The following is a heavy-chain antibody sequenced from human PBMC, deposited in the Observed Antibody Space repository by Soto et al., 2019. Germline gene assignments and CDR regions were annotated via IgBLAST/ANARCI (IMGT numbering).Heavy chain of an antibody. J-gene: IGHJ4*02. CDR3: ARFMGNYCTNGVCSYCGGDCYPDY. Sequence: SETLSLTCTVSGGSISSRGYYWSWILHPPGKGLEWIGYIYYSVSTYYSPSLKSRVTISVDTSKNQFSLKLSSVTAADTAFYYCARFMGNYCTNGVCSYCGGDCYPDYWGKGNMVTVSS. D-gene: IGHD2-21*02. V-gene: IGHV4-30-4*01. CDR1: GGSISSRGYY. CDR2: IYYSVST.